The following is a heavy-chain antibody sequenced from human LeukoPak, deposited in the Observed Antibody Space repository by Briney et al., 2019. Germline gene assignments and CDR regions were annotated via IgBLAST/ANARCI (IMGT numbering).Heavy chain of an antibody. D-gene: IGHD3-10*01. CDR1: GFTFDDYG. CDR2: IIWSGGST. Sequence: GGSLRLSCAASGFTFDDYGMSWVRQAPGKGLDWVSGIIWSGGSTGYADSVKGRFTIYRYNAKNSLYLEMNSLRDEDTALYYCARDDYGSGSWNDYWGQGTLVTVSS. CDR3: ARDDYGSGSWNDY. V-gene: IGHV3-20*04. J-gene: IGHJ4*02.